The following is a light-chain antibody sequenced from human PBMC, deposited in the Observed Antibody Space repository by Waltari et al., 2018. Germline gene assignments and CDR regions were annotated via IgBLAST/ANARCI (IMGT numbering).Light chain of an antibody. V-gene: IGLV3-21*03. CDR2: DDS. CDR3: QVWDTSSNLHVV. Sequence: SYVLTQPPSVSVAPGKTARITCGGTNIGRKSVHWYQQKPGQAPVLVVYDDSDRPSGIPERFSGSNSGNTATLTISRVEAGDEADYYCQVWDTSSNLHVVFGGGAKLTVL. CDR1: NIGRKS. J-gene: IGLJ2*01.